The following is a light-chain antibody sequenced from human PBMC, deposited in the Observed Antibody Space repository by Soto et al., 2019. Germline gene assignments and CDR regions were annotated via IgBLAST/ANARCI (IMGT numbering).Light chain of an antibody. CDR2: DVS. Sequence: DIQMTQSPSTLSASVGDRVIITCRASQSPGTWLAWYQQKPGTAPVLLIYDVSKLACGVPSRFSGRASGTEFTLTITSLTPVDFSTYCCQQYFGYPHSCGGGTKVEIK. V-gene: IGKV1-5*01. CDR1: QSPGTW. CDR3: QQYFGYPHS. J-gene: IGKJ4*02.